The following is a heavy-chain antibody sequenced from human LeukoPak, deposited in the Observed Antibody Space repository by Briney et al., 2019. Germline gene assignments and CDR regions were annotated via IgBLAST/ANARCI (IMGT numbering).Heavy chain of an antibody. D-gene: IGHD6-13*01. Sequence: KPGGSLRLSCAASGFTFSDYYMSWIRQAPGKGLEWVSYISSSSSYTNYADSVKGRFTISRDNAKNSLYLQMNSLRAEDTAVYYCARYSSSWEDFDYWGPRTLVTVSS. CDR2: ISSSSSYT. CDR1: GFTFSDYY. V-gene: IGHV3-11*03. CDR3: ARYSSSWEDFDY. J-gene: IGHJ4*02.